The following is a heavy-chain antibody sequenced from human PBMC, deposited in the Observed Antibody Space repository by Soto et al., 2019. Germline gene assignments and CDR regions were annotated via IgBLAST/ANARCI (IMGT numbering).Heavy chain of an antibody. CDR2: IYSGGST. D-gene: IGHD3-22*01. Sequence: EVQLVESGGGLIQPGGSLRLSCAASGFTVSSNYMSWVRQAPGKGLEWVSVIYSGGSTYYADSVKGRFTISRDNSKNTLYLQMNSLRAEDTAVYYCERDVESSGRLEYFQHWGQGTLVTVSS. CDR1: GFTVSSNY. J-gene: IGHJ1*01. CDR3: ERDVESSGRLEYFQH. V-gene: IGHV3-53*01.